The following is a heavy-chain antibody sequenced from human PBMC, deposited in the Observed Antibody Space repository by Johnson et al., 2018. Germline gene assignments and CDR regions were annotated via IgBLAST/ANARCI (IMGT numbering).Heavy chain of an antibody. V-gene: IGHV3-49*05. CDR1: GFTFGDYA. D-gene: IGHD3-22*01. CDR3: TRVDYYDSSGYYYVGGGGMDV. CDR2: IRSKAYGGTT. J-gene: IGHJ6*02. Sequence: QLLESGGGLVKPGRSLRLSCTASGFTFGDYAMSWFRQAPGKGLEWVGFIRSKAYGGTTEYAASVKGRFTISRDDSKNIAYLQMNSLKTEDTAVYYCTRVDYYDSSGYYYVGGGGMDVWGQGTTVTVSS.